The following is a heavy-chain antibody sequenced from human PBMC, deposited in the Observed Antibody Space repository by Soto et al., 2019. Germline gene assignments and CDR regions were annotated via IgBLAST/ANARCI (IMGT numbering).Heavy chain of an antibody. CDR3: ARQSATSPTYHYYEMDV. V-gene: IGHV5-51*01. CDR1: GYTFASYW. CDR2: IYPNDFDT. D-gene: IGHD1-1*01. Sequence: PGESLKISCKGSGYTFASYWIARVRQIPGKGLEWMGIIYPNDFDTKYSPSFQGQVTISADKSISTAYLQWDSLKASDTAMYYCARQSATSPTYHYYEMDVWGQGTLVTVSS. J-gene: IGHJ6*02.